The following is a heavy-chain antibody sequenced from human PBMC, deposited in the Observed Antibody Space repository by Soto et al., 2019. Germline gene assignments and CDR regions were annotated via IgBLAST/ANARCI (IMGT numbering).Heavy chain of an antibody. Sequence: GGSLRLSCAASRFTFSTYEMNWVRQAPGKGLEWVSYISTSGSTVYYADSVKGRFTISRDNTRNSLYLQMNSLRDEDTALYYCAIYCSTTLCYGVATRTFDYWGQGTMVTVSS. CDR3: AIYCSTTLCYGVATRTFDY. CDR2: ISTSGSTV. D-gene: IGHD2-2*01. V-gene: IGHV3-48*03. J-gene: IGHJ4*01. CDR1: RFTFSTYE.